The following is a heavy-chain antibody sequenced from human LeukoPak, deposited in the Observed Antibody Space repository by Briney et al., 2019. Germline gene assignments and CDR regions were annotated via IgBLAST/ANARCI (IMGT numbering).Heavy chain of an antibody. Sequence: PGGCLRLSCAASGFTFSDYYMSWVRQAPGKGLEWVSLISGVGGSTYYADSMRCRFTISRDNSKNSLYLQMNSLRTEDTAFYYCAKDIRDIWFGELEHWGQGILVTVSS. V-gene: IGHV3-43*02. CDR2: ISGVGGST. D-gene: IGHD3-10*01. CDR3: AKDIRDIWFGELEH. CDR1: GFTFSDYY. J-gene: IGHJ4*02.